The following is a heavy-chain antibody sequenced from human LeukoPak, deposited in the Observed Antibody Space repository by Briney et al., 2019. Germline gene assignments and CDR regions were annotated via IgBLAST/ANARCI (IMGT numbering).Heavy chain of an antibody. CDR2: IDSSGRTI. J-gene: IGHJ4*02. Sequence: GGSLRLSCAASGFTLVSYEMNWVRQAPGKRLGWVSYIDSSGRTIKYADSVRGRFTISRDNAKNSVNLQMNSLRAEDTAVYYCVREGARWFFDYWGQGTLVTVSS. D-gene: IGHD4-23*01. CDR1: GFTLVSYE. V-gene: IGHV3-48*03. CDR3: VREGARWFFDY.